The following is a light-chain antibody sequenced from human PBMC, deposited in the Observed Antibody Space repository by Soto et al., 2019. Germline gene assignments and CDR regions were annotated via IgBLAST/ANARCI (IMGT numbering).Light chain of an antibody. J-gene: IGLJ1*01. CDR2: DVT. CDR1: SSDVGGYIY. Sequence: SALTQPASVSGSPGQSITISCTGTSSDVGGYIYVSWYQQHPGKAPKLMIYDVTDRPSGVSNRFSGSKSGNTASLTISGLQAEDEADYYCSSYTSSGTLVFGTGTKVTVL. CDR3: SSYTSSGTLV. V-gene: IGLV2-14*01.